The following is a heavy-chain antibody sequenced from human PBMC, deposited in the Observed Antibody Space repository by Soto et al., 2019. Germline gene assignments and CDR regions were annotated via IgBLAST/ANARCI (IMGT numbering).Heavy chain of an antibody. Sequence: SETLSLTCAVSGYSISSGHSWGWIRQPPGKGLEWIGSIFHTGSTYYNPSLKSRVTLSVDTSKNQFSLKLSSVTAADTAVYFCETLPRLAGMDVWGQGTTVTVYS. D-gene: IGHD6-25*01. CDR2: IFHTGST. CDR3: ETLPRLAGMDV. CDR1: GYSISSGHS. V-gene: IGHV4-38-2*01. J-gene: IGHJ6*02.